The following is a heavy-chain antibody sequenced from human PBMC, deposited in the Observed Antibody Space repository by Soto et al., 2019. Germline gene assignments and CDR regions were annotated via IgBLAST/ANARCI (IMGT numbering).Heavy chain of an antibody. V-gene: IGHV3-21*06. CDR2: ISSTTNYI. J-gene: IGHJ4*02. Sequence: GWALRLSCAASVFTFSRFSMNWVRQAPGKGLEWVSSISSTTNYIYYGDSMKGRFTISRDNAKNSLYLEMNSLRAEDTAVYYCARESEDLTSNFDYWGQGTLVTVSS. CDR3: ARESEDLTSNFDY. CDR1: VFTFSRFS.